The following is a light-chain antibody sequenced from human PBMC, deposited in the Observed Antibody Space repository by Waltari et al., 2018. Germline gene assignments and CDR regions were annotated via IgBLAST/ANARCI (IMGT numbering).Light chain of an antibody. V-gene: IGKV4-1*01. CDR2: WAS. Sequence: DIVMTQSPDSLPVSLGERATITCKSIQSVFYNSNNKHYLAWCQQKGGQPPKLLLYWASSRESGVPDRFSGSVSGTDFTLTISSLQTEDVAVYYCQQYYTAPYTFGQGTKLEIK. J-gene: IGKJ2*01. CDR3: QQYYTAPYT. CDR1: QSVFYNSNNKHY.